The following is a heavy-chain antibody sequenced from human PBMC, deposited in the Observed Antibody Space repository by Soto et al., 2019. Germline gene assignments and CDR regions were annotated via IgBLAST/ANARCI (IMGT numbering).Heavy chain of an antibody. CDR1: GFTFSSYG. CDR3: AKSGLVIDY. Sequence: QVQLVESGGGVVQPGRSLRLSCAASGFTFSSYGMHWVRQAPGKGLVWVAVISYDGSNKYYADSVKGRFTISRDNSKNTLYVQMNSLRAEDTAVYYCAKSGLVIDYWGQGTLVTVSS. J-gene: IGHJ4*02. CDR2: ISYDGSNK. V-gene: IGHV3-30*18. D-gene: IGHD3-9*01.